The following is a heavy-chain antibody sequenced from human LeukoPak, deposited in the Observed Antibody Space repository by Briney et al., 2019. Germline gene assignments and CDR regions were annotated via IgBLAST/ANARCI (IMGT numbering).Heavy chain of an antibody. CDR3: ARGGQGDYDILTGYYSSRNWFDP. CDR1: GYTFTSYG. D-gene: IGHD3-9*01. J-gene: IGHJ5*02. CDR2: ISAYNGNT. Sequence: ASVKVSCKASGYTFTSYGISWVRQAPGQGLEWMGWISAYNGNTNYAQKLQGRATMTRDTSTSTVYMELSSLRSEDTAVYYCARGGQGDYDILTGYYSSRNWFDPWGQGTLVTVSS. V-gene: IGHV1-18*01.